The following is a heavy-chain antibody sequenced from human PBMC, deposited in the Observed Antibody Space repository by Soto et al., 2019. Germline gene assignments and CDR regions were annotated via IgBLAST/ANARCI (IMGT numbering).Heavy chain of an antibody. CDR2: IRYSGKT. CDR1: GGPLTNYF. J-gene: IGHJ3*01. CDR3: ARFQYTVVTPFDL. D-gene: IGHD2-21*02. Sequence: QVQLQESGPGLVEPSETLSLTCTVSGGPLTNYFWTWIRQSPGKGLEWIAYIRYSGKTDYNPSLKSRVTISLDTPKNQFSLKLTSVTAADTAMYYCARFQYTVVTPFDLWGQGTMVIVSS. V-gene: IGHV4-59*01.